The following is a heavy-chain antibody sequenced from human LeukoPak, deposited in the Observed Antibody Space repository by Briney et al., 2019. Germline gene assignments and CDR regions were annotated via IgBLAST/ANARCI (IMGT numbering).Heavy chain of an antibody. CDR2: IYYSGST. D-gene: IGHD6-6*01. CDR3: ARESGREYIAAAYYYYYYMDV. CDR1: GGSISSSSYY. V-gene: IGHV4-39*07. Sequence: SETLSLTCTVSGGSISSSSYYWGWIRQPPGKGLEWIGSIYYSGSTYYNPSLKSRVTISVDTSKNQFSLKLSSVTAADTAVYYCARESGREYIAAAYYYYYYMDVWGKGTAVTVSS. J-gene: IGHJ6*03.